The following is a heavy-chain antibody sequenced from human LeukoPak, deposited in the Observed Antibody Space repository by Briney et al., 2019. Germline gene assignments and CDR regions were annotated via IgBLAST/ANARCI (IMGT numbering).Heavy chain of an antibody. Sequence: GGSPRLSCAASGYTFSGYAMSWVRQAPGKGLEWVSGISGSGVSTYYADSVKGRFTISRDNSKNTLYLQMNSLRAEDTAIYYCAKGGPRSSSGWNDYWGQGTLVTVSS. D-gene: IGHD6-19*01. CDR3: AKGGPRSSSGWNDY. J-gene: IGHJ4*02. CDR1: GYTFSGYA. V-gene: IGHV3-23*01. CDR2: ISGSGVST.